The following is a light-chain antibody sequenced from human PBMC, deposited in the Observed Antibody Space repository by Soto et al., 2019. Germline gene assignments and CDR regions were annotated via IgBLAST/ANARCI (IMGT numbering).Light chain of an antibody. Sequence: EIVLTQSPDTLSLSPGESATLSCRASQSVRSSYLAWYQQKPGRAPRLLIYGASNRATGIPDRFSGSGSGTDFTLTISRLEPEDFAMFYCQQYDDSITFGQGTRLEIE. CDR3: QQYDDSIT. V-gene: IGKV3-20*01. J-gene: IGKJ5*01. CDR2: GAS. CDR1: QSVRSSY.